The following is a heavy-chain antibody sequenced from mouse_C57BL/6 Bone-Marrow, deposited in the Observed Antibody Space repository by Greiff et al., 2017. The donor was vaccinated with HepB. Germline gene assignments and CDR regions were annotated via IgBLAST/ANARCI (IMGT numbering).Heavy chain of an antibody. V-gene: IGHV1-19*01. CDR2: INPYNGGT. D-gene: IGHD1-1*01. CDR1: GYTFTDYY. CDR3: ASYGRAWFAY. J-gene: IGHJ3*01. Sequence: EVQLQQSGPVLVKPGASVKMSCKASGYTFTDYYMNWVKQSHGKSLEWIGVINPYNGGTSYNQKFKGKATLTVDKSSSTAYMELNSLTSEDSAVYYCASYGRAWFAYWGQGTLVTVSA.